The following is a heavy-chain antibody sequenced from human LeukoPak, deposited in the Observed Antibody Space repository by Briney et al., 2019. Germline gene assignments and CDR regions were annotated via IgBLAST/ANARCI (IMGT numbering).Heavy chain of an antibody. CDR1: GFTFSSYA. CDR3: AKDSRIPSGWYEGGDGFYI. J-gene: IGHJ3*02. D-gene: IGHD6-19*01. V-gene: IGHV3-23*01. CDR2: ISGSGGST. Sequence: GGSLRLSCAASGFTFSSYAMSWVRQAPGKGLEWVSAISGSGGSTYYADSVKDRFTISRDNSKNTLYLQMNSLRAEDTALYYCAKDSRIPSGWYEGGDGFYILGQGTMVNGSS.